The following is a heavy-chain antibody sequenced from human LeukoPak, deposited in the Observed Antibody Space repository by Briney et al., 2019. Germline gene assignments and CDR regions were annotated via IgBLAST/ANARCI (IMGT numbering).Heavy chain of an antibody. V-gene: IGHV3-30*18. J-gene: IGHJ4*02. CDR2: ISSDGGIK. Sequence: GGSLRLSCTASKFTFSHYGMQWVRQAPGKGLEWVAVISSDGGIKVYADSVKGRFTLSRDNSINTVDLQMNSLRAEDTAVYYCVKEYHSRGFGAYFDYWGQGTLVTVSS. D-gene: IGHD3-3*01. CDR3: VKEYHSRGFGAYFDY. CDR1: KFTFSHYG.